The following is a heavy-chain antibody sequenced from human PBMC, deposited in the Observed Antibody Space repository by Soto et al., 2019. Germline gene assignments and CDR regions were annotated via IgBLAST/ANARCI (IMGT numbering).Heavy chain of an antibody. CDR3: ARGIATGQLDP. CDR2: IFYNGTT. CDR1: GGFISTHF. J-gene: IGHJ5*02. V-gene: IGHV4-59*11. D-gene: IGHD2-15*01. Sequence: SETLSLTCTVSGGFISTHFWSWIRQVPGKGPEWIGFIFYNGTTNYNPSLKSRVTMSVDTSKNQFSLKLNSVTAADTAVYYCARGIATGQLDPWGQGTLVTVSS.